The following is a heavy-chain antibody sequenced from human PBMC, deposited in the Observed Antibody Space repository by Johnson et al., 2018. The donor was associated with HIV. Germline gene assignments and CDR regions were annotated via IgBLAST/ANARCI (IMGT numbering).Heavy chain of an antibody. V-gene: IGHV3-7*01. CDR2: IKQDGSEK. CDR3: AREAGGGYDSDAFDI. Sequence: MQLVESGGGVVQPGRSLRLSCAASGFTFSSYAMHWVRQAPGKGLEWVANIKQDGSEKYYVDSVKGRFTISRDNAKNSLYLQMNSLRAEDKAVYYCAREAGGGYDSDAFDIWGQGTMVTVSS. CDR1: GFTFSSYA. J-gene: IGHJ3*02. D-gene: IGHD5-12*01.